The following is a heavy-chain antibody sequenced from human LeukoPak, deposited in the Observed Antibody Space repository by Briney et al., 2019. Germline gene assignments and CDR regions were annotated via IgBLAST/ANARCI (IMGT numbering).Heavy chain of an antibody. V-gene: IGHV1-69*13. CDR3: ARDRYCSSTSCSGHWFDP. CDR2: IIPIFGTA. D-gene: IGHD2-2*01. CDR1: GGTFSSYA. J-gene: IGHJ5*02. Sequence: SVKVSCKASGGTFSSYAISWVRQAPGQGLEWMGGIIPIFGTANYAQKFQGRVTITADESTSTAYMELSSLRSEDTAVYYCARDRYCSSTSCSGHWFDPWGQGTLVTVSS.